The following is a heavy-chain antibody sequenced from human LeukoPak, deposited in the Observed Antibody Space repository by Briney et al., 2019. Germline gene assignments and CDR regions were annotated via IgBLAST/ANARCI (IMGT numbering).Heavy chain of an antibody. CDR3: ARGVALAKSTRHYLYGLDV. CDR2: IYSGGST. V-gene: IGHV3-53*01. D-gene: IGHD5-24*01. Sequence: PGGSLRLSCAASGFTVSSNYMSWVRQAPGKGLEWVSVIYSGGSTYYADSVKGRFTISRDNAKNTLSLQMDGLRFEDAAVYYCARGVALAKSTRHYLYGLDVWGQGTTVAVSS. CDR1: GFTVSSNY. J-gene: IGHJ6*02.